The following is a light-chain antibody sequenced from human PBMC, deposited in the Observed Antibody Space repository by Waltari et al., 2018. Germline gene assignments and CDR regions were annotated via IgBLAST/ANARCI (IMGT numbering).Light chain of an antibody. J-gene: IGLJ3*02. CDR2: VNSDGSH. CDR1: SGHSSNV. CDR3: QTGGDGTWV. Sequence: QLVLTQSPSASASLGASVKLTCTLSSGHSSNVIAWLQQQPEKGPRYLMKVNSDGSHSKGDGIPNRCSASSAGAERYLTSASLQSEDEADYYCQTGGDGTWVFGGGTKLTVL. V-gene: IGLV4-69*01.